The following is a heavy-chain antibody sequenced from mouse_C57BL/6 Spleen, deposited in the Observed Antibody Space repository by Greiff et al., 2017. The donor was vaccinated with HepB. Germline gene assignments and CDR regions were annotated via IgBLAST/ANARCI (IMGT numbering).Heavy chain of an antibody. CDR1: GYAFSSYW. D-gene: IGHD1-1*01. J-gene: IGHJ1*03. CDR3: ARADGSSYWYFDV. CDR2: IYPGDGDT. V-gene: IGHV1-80*01. Sequence: VQLQQSGAELVKPGASVKISCKASGYAFSSYWMNWVKQRPGKGLEWIGQIYPGDGDTNYNGKFKGKATLTADKSSSTANMQLSSLTSEDSAVYFCARADGSSYWYFDVWGTGTTVTVSS.